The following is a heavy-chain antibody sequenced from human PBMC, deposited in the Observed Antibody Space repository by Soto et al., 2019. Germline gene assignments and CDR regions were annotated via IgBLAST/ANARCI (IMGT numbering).Heavy chain of an antibody. V-gene: IGHV3-74*01. CDR3: ARAGHMSGLDY. J-gene: IGHJ4*02. Sequence: GGSLRLSCGASGFAFSSYWMEWVRQAPGKGLVWASYIKTDGSNTNYADSVRGRFTISRDNAKNTLYLQMNSLRVEDTAVYYCARAGHMSGLDYWGQGTLVTVSS. CDR1: GFAFSSYW. CDR2: IKTDGSNT.